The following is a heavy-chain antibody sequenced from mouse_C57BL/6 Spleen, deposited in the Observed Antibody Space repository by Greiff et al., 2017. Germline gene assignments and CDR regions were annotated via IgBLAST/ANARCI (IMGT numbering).Heavy chain of an antibody. D-gene: IGHD1-1*01. V-gene: IGHV7-1*01. CDR3: ARDAPLFQGFDY. CDR1: GFTFSDFY. Sequence: EVQLVESGGGLVQSGRSLRLSCATSGFTFSDFYMEWVRQAPGKGLEWIAASRNKANDYTTEYSASVKGRFIVSKDTSQSILYLQMNALRAEDTAIYYCARDAPLFQGFDYWGQGTTLTVSS. J-gene: IGHJ2*01. CDR2: SRNKANDYTT.